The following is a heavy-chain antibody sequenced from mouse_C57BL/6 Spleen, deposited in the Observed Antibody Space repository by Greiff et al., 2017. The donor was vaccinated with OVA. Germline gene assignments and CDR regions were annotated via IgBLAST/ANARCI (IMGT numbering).Heavy chain of an antibody. V-gene: IGHV1-66*01. D-gene: IGHD1-1*01. CDR3: ARETTVVATDY. CDR2: IYPGSGNT. CDR1: GYSFTSYY. J-gene: IGHJ2*01. Sequence: QVQLQQSGPELVKPGASVKISCKASGYSFTSYYIHWVKQRPGQGLEWIGWIYPGSGNTKYNEKFKGKATLTADTSSSTAYMQLSSLTSEGSAVYYCARETTVVATDYWGQGTTLTVSS.